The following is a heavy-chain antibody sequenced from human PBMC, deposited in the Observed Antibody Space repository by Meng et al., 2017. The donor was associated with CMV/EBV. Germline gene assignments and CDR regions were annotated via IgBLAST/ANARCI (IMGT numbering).Heavy chain of an antibody. Sequence: NAWMSWVRQAPGKGLEWVGRIKSKTDGGTTDYAAPVKGRFTISRDDSKNTLYLQMNSLKTEDTAVYYCTTVPFTMIEGGGRGYFGYWGQGTLVTVSS. CDR3: TTVPFTMIEGGGRGYFGY. J-gene: IGHJ4*02. CDR2: IKSKTDGGTT. CDR1: NAW. V-gene: IGHV3-15*01. D-gene: IGHD3-22*01.